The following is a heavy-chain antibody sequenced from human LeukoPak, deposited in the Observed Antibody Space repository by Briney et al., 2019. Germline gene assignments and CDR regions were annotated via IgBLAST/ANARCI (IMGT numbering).Heavy chain of an antibody. J-gene: IGHJ4*02. CDR2: IYTGDNT. CDR3: AKDSSVPYGITE. D-gene: IGHD4-17*01. CDR1: ALTVSRNY. V-gene: IGHV3-53*01. Sequence: GRCLRLSCAPAALTVSRNYTSCDRHPPRNWIEWVSSIYTGDNTYYADSVKGRFTISRDNSKNTLSLKMNSLRVEDTALYYCAKDSSVPYGITEWGRGTLVTVSS.